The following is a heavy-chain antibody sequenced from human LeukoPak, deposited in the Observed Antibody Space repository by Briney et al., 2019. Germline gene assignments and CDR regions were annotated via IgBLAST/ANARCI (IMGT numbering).Heavy chain of an antibody. Sequence: GGSLRLSCAASGFSVTDASMTWVRQAPGKGLEWVGRIRSKPDGGTTNYATPVKGRFTISRDDSKNTQFLQMNSLKTEDTAVYYCATPLVSLRLRGLDVWGQGTTVTVSS. J-gene: IGHJ6*02. D-gene: IGHD6-6*01. CDR3: ATPLVSLRLRGLDV. CDR1: GFSVTDAS. CDR2: IRSKPDGGTT. V-gene: IGHV3-15*06.